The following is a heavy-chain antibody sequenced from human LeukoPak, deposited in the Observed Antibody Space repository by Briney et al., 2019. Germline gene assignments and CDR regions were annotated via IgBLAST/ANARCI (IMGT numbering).Heavy chain of an antibody. CDR3: AKDERVAAAA. Sequence: PGRSLRHSCAASGFTFSSYGMHWVRQAPGKGLECVAVISYDGSNKYYADSVKGRFTISRDNSKNTLYLQMNSLRAEDTAVYYCAKDERVAAAAWGQGTLVTVSS. J-gene: IGHJ5*02. D-gene: IGHD6-13*01. CDR1: GFTFSSYG. CDR2: ISYDGSNK. V-gene: IGHV3-30*18.